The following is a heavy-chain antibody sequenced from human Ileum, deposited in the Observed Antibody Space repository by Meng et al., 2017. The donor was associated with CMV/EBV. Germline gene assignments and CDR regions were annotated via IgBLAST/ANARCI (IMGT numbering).Heavy chain of an antibody. Sequence: SGCTFDDYGMTWVHHTPGEGLEWVSGINWNGGSRNYADSLEGRFTISRDSAKNSLYLQMNSLTTDDTALYLCARGPFISSASWYFDLWGRGTLVTVSS. J-gene: IGHJ2*01. CDR3: ARGPFISSASWYFDL. CDR1: GCTFDDYG. CDR2: INWNGGSR. V-gene: IGHV3-20*01. D-gene: IGHD6-19*01.